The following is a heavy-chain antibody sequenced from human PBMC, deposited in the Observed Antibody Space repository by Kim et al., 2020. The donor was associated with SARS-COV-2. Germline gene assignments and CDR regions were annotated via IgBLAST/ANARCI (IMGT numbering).Heavy chain of an antibody. CDR3: ARDSYSNRVYYYYGMDV. J-gene: IGHJ6*02. D-gene: IGHD2-15*01. V-gene: IGHV4-59*01. Sequence: LTSRVTISVDTSKNQFSLKLSSVTAADTAVYYCARDSYSNRVYYYYGMDVWGQGTTVTVSS.